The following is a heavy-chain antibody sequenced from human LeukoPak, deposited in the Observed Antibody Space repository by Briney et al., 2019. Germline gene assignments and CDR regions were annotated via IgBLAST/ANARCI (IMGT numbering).Heavy chain of an antibody. V-gene: IGHV4-59*01. CDR1: GGSISSYY. CDR3: ARFCSSTSCYTAFDS. D-gene: IGHD2-2*01. Sequence: SETLSLTCTVSGGSISSYYWSWIRQPPGKGLEWIGYIYYTGNTNYNPSLKSRATISVDTSKNHFSLKLSSVTAADTALYYCARFCSSTSCYTAFDSWGQGTLVTVSS. J-gene: IGHJ4*02. CDR2: IYYTGNT.